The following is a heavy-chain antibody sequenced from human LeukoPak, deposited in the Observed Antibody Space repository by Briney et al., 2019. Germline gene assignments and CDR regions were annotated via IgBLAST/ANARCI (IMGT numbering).Heavy chain of an antibody. D-gene: IGHD4-17*01. CDR1: GFIFSSYN. V-gene: IGHV3-21*01. J-gene: IGHJ3*02. Sequence: GGSLRLSCAASGFIFSSYNMNWVRQAPGKGLEWVSSISGSSSYIYHADSVKGRFTISRDNAKNSLSLQMNSLRAEDTAVYYCARDLYGDYGFDIWGEGTMVTVSS. CDR3: ARDLYGDYGFDI. CDR2: ISGSSSYI.